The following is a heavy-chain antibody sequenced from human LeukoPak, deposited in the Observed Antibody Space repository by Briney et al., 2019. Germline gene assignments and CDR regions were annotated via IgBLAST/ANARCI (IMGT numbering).Heavy chain of an antibody. Sequence: ASVKVSCKASGYTFTSSGISWVRQAPGQGLEWMGWISAYNGNTNYAQKLQGRVTMTRDTSTSTVYMELSSLRSEDTAVYYCARPLGSGYSPQSYGMDVWGQGTTVTVSS. D-gene: IGHD5-18*01. CDR1: GYTFTSSG. V-gene: IGHV1-18*01. CDR3: ARPLGSGYSPQSYGMDV. J-gene: IGHJ6*02. CDR2: ISAYNGNT.